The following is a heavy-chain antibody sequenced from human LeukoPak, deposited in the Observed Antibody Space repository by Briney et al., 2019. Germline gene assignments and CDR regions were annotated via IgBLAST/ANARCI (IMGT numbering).Heavy chain of an antibody. V-gene: IGHV3-30*14. CDR3: ARSVSAFDI. CDR1: GFTFSSYA. D-gene: IGHD5/OR15-5a*01. CDR2: ISYDGSNK. Sequence: GGSLRLSCAASGFTFSSYAMSWVRQAPGKGLEWVAVISYDGSNKYYADSVKGRFTISRDISKNTLYLQMNSLRAEDTAVYYCARSVSAFDIWGQGTMVTVSS. J-gene: IGHJ3*02.